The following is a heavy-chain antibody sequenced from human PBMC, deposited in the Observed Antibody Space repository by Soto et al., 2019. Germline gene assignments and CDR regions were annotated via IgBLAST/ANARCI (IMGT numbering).Heavy chain of an antibody. Sequence: EVQLAESGGGLAQPGGSQRLSCAASGFTLSGYAMDWVRQAPGKGLEYVSGISSNGVGTYYANSVQGRFTISRDNSKNTVYLQMGSLRTEDMAVYYCARRARPDFYYMDVWGKGTTVTVS. CDR1: GFTLSGYA. CDR3: ARRARPDFYYMDV. CDR2: ISSNGVGT. J-gene: IGHJ6*03. V-gene: IGHV3-64*01. D-gene: IGHD6-6*01.